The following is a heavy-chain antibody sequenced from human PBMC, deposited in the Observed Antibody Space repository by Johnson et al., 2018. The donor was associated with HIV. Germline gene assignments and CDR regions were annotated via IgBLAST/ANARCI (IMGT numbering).Heavy chain of an antibody. J-gene: IGHJ3*02. CDR2: IKSETDGGTT. CDR3: ARTPRPYYYDSSDGAFDI. D-gene: IGHD3-22*01. CDR1: GFTFNNAW. Sequence: VQLVESGGGLVKPGGSLRLSCAASGFTFNNAWMSWVRQAPGKGLEWVGRIKSETDGGTTDSAAPVKGRFTISRDDSKNTLSLHMNSLRAEDTAVFYCARTPRPYYYDSSDGAFDIWGQGTMVTVSS. V-gene: IGHV3-15*01.